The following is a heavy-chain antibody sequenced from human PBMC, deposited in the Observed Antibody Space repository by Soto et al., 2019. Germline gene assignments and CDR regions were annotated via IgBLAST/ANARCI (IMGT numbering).Heavy chain of an antibody. CDR2: ISSSSSYT. Sequence: NPGGSLRLSCAASGFTFSDYYMSWIRQAPGKGLEWVSYISSSSSYTNYADSVKGRFTISRDNAKNSLYLQMNSLRAEDTAVYYCARDSLYYYGSSGYHYWGQGTLVTVSS. CDR3: ARDSLYYYGSSGYHY. CDR1: GFTFSDYY. D-gene: IGHD3-22*01. J-gene: IGHJ4*02. V-gene: IGHV3-11*06.